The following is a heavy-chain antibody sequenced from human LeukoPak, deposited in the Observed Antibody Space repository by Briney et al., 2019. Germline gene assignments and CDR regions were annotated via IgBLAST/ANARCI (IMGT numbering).Heavy chain of an antibody. V-gene: IGHV1-2*02. CDR1: GYTFTGYY. D-gene: IGHD4-17*01. Sequence: ASVKVSCKASGYTFTGYYMHWVRQAPGQGLEWMGWINPNSGGTDYAQKFQGRVTMTRDTSINTAYMELTSLTSDDTAVYYCARDMITMTTPYFDYWGQGTLVTVSS. CDR2: INPNSGGT. J-gene: IGHJ4*02. CDR3: ARDMITMTTPYFDY.